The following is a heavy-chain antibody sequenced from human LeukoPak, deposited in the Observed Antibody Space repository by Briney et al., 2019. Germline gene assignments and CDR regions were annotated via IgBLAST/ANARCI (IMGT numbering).Heavy chain of an antibody. CDR3: ARVPDITARPCDT. Sequence: PSETLSLTCAVYGGSFSGYYWTLIRQTPGKGLEWIGEISHTGLTGSNPSLKSRVTIFVDSSKKQFSLRMSSVTAADTGIYYCARVPDITARPCDTWGQGTLVTVSS. CDR1: GGSFSGYY. J-gene: IGHJ5*02. CDR2: ISHTGLT. D-gene: IGHD2-21*02. V-gene: IGHV4-34*01.